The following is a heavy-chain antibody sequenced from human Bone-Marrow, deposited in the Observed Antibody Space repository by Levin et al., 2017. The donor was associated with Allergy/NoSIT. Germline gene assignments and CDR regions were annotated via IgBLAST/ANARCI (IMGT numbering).Heavy chain of an antibody. J-gene: IGHJ6*03. CDR3: ARDLVLAATPYYYYYMDV. CDR2: LSSSGRS. D-gene: IGHD2-15*01. Sequence: TSSETLSLTCTVSGGSISGSYWSWIRQTPGKGLEWLGYLSSSGRSNYNPSLKSRVTLSLDASKNQFSLKLTSVTAADTGLYYCARDLVLAATPYYYYYMDVWGKGTTVTVSS. V-gene: IGHV4-59*01. CDR1: GGSISGSY.